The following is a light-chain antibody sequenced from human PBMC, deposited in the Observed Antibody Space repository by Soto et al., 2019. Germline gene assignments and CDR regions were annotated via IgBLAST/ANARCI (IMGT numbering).Light chain of an antibody. Sequence: AIQMTQSPSSLSASVGDRVTITCRASQGIRNDLGWYQLRRGQPPRLLIYDISTRATGVPARFSGSGSGTEFTLTISGLQSEDFALYFCQQYNNWPFSFGPGTRLEIK. CDR2: DIS. CDR3: QQYNNWPFS. J-gene: IGKJ5*01. V-gene: IGKV1D-13*01. CDR1: QGIRND.